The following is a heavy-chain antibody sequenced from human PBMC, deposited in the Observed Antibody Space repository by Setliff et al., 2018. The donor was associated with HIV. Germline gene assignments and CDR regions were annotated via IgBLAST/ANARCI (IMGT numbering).Heavy chain of an antibody. D-gene: IGHD1-26*01. CDR2: IHYSGST. J-gene: IGHJ6*03. Sequence: SETLSLTCTVSGGSISSYYWSWIRQPPGKGLEWIGFIHYSGSTDYSPSLKSRATISVDTSKNQFSLKLSSVTAADTAVYYCARRAYSGAYYNTYFMDVWGKGTTVTVSS. V-gene: IGHV4-59*01. CDR1: GGSISSYY. CDR3: ARRAYSGAYYNTYFMDV.